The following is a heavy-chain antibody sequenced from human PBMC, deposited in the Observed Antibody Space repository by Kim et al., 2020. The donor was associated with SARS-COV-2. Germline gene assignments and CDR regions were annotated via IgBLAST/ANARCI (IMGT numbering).Heavy chain of an antibody. D-gene: IGHD1-7*01. Sequence: ASVKVSCKASGYTFTSYAMHWVRQAPGQRLEWMGWINAGNGNTKYSQKFQGRVTITRDTSASTAYMELSSLRSEDTAVYYCARDRRGTYYLDYWGQGTLVTVSS. J-gene: IGHJ4*02. CDR2: INAGNGNT. CDR3: ARDRRGTYYLDY. V-gene: IGHV1-3*01. CDR1: GYTFTSYA.